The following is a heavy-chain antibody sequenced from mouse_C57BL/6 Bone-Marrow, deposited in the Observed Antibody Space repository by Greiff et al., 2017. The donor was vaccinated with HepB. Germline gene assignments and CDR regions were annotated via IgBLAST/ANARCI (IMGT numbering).Heavy chain of an antibody. J-gene: IGHJ2*01. D-gene: IGHD1-1*01. CDR1: GFTFSSYA. Sequence: EVKLVESGGGLVKPGGSLKLSCAASGFTFSSYAMSWVRQTPEKRLEWVATISDGGSYTYYPDNVKGRFTISRDNAKNNLYVQMSHLKSENTAMYYCARDTTVVSWYYFDYGGQGTTLTVSA. CDR2: ISDGGSYT. V-gene: IGHV5-4*01. CDR3: ARDTTVVSWYYFDY.